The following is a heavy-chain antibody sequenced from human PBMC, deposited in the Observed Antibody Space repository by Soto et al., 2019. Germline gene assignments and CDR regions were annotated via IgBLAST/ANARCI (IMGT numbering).Heavy chain of an antibody. CDR1: GFTFSSYA. Sequence: QVQLVESGGGVVQPGRSLRLSCAASGFTFSSYAMHWVRQAPGKGLEWVAVISYDGSNKYYADSVKGRFTISRDNSKNTLYLQMNSLRAEDTAVYYCARANGGPDYWGQGTLVTVSS. CDR2: ISYDGSNK. D-gene: IGHD7-27*01. CDR3: ARANGGPDY. V-gene: IGHV3-30-3*01. J-gene: IGHJ4*02.